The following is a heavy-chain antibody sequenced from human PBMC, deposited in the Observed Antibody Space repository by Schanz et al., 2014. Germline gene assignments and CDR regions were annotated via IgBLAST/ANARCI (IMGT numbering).Heavy chain of an antibody. J-gene: IGHJ3*01. V-gene: IGHV3-30*04. CDR3: ARDSRYCTGVDCKGDAFDL. CDR2: IGHNAVNK. D-gene: IGHD2-8*02. Sequence: QVQLVESGGGVVQPMRSLRLSCTASGFTFSDYAMHWVRQAPGKGLEWVAVIGHNAVNKYYANSVKGRFTISRDNAKNSLYLQLNSLTAEDTAVYHCARDSRYCTGVDCKGDAFDLWGQGTLVTVSS. CDR1: GFTFSDYA.